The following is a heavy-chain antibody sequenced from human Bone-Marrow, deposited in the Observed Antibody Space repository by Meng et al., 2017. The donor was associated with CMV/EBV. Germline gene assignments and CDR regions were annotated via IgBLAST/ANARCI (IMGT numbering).Heavy chain of an antibody. Sequence: SVKVSCKASGGTFSSYAISWVRQAPGQGLEWMGGIIPIFGTANYAQKFQGRVTITTDESTSTAYMELSSLRSEDTAVYYCARTSPLQIAVAGGVYGMAVWGPGNTVTGSS. D-gene: IGHD6-19*01. V-gene: IGHV1-69*05. CDR3: ARTSPLQIAVAGGVYGMAV. CDR1: GGTFSSYA. J-gene: IGHJ6*02. CDR2: IIPIFGTA.